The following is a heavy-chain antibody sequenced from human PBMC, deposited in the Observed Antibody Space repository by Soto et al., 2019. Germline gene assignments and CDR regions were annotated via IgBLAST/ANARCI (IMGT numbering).Heavy chain of an antibody. CDR2: IKSKTDGGTT. J-gene: IGHJ3*02. D-gene: IGHD3-3*01. V-gene: IGHV3-15*07. CDR1: GFTLSNAG. Sequence: PGGSLRLSCAASGFTLSNAGMNWVRQAPGKGLEWVGRIKSKTDGGTTDYAAHVKGRFTISRDYSKNTLYLQVNSLKTEDTAVYYCTSTYWLEWLLYPLPPRNDAFDIWGQRTMVTVSS. CDR3: TSTYWLEWLLYPLPPRNDAFDI.